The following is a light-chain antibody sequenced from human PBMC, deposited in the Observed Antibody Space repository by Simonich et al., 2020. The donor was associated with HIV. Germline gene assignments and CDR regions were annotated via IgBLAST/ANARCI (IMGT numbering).Light chain of an antibody. CDR2: GAS. J-gene: IGKJ2*01. CDR3: QQYNNWPLF. V-gene: IGKV3-15*01. CDR1: QSVSSN. Sequence: EIVMTQSPVTLSVSPGERATLPCRSSQSVSSNVAWYQQQPDQAPSLLIYGASTRDTGIPARFSGSGSGTEFTLTISSVQSEDFVVYYCQQYNNWPLFFGQGTKLEIK.